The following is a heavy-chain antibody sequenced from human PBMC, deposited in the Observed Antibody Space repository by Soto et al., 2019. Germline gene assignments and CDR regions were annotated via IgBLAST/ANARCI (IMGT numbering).Heavy chain of an antibody. J-gene: IGHJ4*02. D-gene: IGHD3-3*01. CDR3: ARKWSGLDY. CDR2: ISYSGST. CDR1: CASISNYQ. V-gene: IGHV4-59*01. Sequence: PSETLSLTCSVSCASISNYQWSWIRQPPGKGLEWIGYISYSGSTNYNPSLKSRVTILIDTPKNQFSLKLSPVTAADTAVYYCARKWSGLDYWGQGTLVTVSS.